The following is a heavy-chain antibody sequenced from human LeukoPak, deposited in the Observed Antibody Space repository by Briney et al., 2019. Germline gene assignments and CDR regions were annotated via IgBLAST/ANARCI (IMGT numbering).Heavy chain of an antibody. V-gene: IGHV4-34*01. J-gene: IGHJ4*02. CDR3: ARGRHWGAGADY. D-gene: IGHD7-27*01. CDR2: INHSGST. CDR1: GGSFSGYY. Sequence: PSETLSLTCAVYGGSFSGYYWSWIRQPPGKGLEWIGEINHSGSTNYNPSLKSRVTISVDTSRNQFSLKVSSVTAADTAVYYCARGRHWGAGADYWGQGTLVTVSS.